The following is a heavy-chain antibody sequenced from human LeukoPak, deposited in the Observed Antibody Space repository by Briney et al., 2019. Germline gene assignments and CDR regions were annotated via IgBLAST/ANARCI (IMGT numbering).Heavy chain of an antibody. D-gene: IGHD6-19*01. CDR3: ANDLDSSGWYWYFDY. J-gene: IGHJ4*02. CDR2: ISHDGDNK. V-gene: IGHV3-30*18. CDR1: GFSFSSYG. Sequence: QAGGSLRLSCAASGFSFSSYGMHWVRQTPGKGLEWVAIISHDGDNKYYEDSVKGRFAISRDNSKNTLYLEMNSLRAEDTAVYYCANDLDSSGWYWYFDYWGQGTLVTVSS.